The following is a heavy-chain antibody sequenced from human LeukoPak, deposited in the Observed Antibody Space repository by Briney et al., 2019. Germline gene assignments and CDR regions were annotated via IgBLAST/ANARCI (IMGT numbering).Heavy chain of an antibody. D-gene: IGHD1-1*01. J-gene: IGHJ4*02. CDR3: ARRDKRYYYFDY. V-gene: IGHV5-51*01. CDR2: IYPGDSDT. CDR1: GYNFTTYW. Sequence: PGESLKISCKGSGYNFTTYWIGWVRQMPGKGLEWMGIIYPGDSDTRYSPSFQGQVTISVDKPISTAYLQWSSLKASDTAMYYCARRDKRYYYFDYWGQGTLVTVSS.